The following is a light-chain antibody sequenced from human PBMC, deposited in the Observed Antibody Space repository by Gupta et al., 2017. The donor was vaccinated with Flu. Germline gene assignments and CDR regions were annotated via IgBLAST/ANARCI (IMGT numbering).Light chain of an antibody. CDR2: GAS. CDR3: QQYNNWPIT. Sequence: VMTQSPATLSVSPGERATLSCRASQSITTILAWYQQKPGLAPRLLIYGASTRATGIPARFSGSGSGTEFTLTISSLQSEDFAVYYCQQYNNWPITFGQGTRLEIK. CDR1: QSITTI. J-gene: IGKJ5*01. V-gene: IGKV3-15*01.